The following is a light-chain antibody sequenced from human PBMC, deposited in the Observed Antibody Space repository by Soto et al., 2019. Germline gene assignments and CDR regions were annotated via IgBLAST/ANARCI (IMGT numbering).Light chain of an antibody. Sequence: ENVLTQSPGTLSLSTGEIATLSCRARQSVSSSYLAWYQQKPGQAPRLLINDASSRANGIAERCSGSGCGTAVTLIISRLQPEDVAVYYCQQYGSSPITFGQGTRLEIK. CDR2: DAS. CDR1: QSVSSSY. J-gene: IGKJ5*01. V-gene: IGKV3-20*01. CDR3: QQYGSSPIT.